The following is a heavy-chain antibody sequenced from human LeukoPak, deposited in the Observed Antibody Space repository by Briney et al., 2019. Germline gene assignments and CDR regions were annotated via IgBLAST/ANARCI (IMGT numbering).Heavy chain of an antibody. J-gene: IGHJ4*02. V-gene: IGHV3-53*01. Sequence: GGSLRLSCTVSGFTVSSNSMSWVRQAPGKGLEWVSFIYSGGKTHYSDSVKGRFTISRDNSRNTLYLQMNSLGAEDTAVYYCARRAGEYSHPYDYWGQGTLVTVSS. CDR3: ARRAGEYSHPYDY. D-gene: IGHD4-17*01. CDR2: IYSGGKT. CDR1: GFTVSSNS.